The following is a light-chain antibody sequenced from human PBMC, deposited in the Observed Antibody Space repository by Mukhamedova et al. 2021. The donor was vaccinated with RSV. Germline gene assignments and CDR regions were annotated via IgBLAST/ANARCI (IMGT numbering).Light chain of an antibody. CDR2: EAS. J-gene: IGKJ1*01. CDR3: QQFYTYSQT. V-gene: IGKV1-5*03. Sequence: WYQRRVHGKAPKLLIYEASSLQSGVSSRFSGSGYGTEFTLTINSLQDEDFATYYCQQFYTYSQTFGQGTKVEVK.